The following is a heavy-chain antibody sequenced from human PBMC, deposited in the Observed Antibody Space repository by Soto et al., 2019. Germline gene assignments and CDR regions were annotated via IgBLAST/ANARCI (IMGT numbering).Heavy chain of an antibody. CDR2: IIPIFGTA. D-gene: IGHD1-1*01. J-gene: IGHJ4*02. CDR3: ARDGIGGTAFRGFLDY. V-gene: IGHV1-69*13. CDR1: GGTFSSYA. Sequence: ASVKVSFKASGGTFSSYAISWVRQAPGQGLEWMGGIIPIFGTANYAQKFQGRVTITADESTSTAYMELSSLRSEDTAVYYCARDGIGGTAFRGFLDYWGQGTLVTVSS.